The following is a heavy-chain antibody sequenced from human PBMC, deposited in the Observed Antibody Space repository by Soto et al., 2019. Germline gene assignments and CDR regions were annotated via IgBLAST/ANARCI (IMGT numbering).Heavy chain of an antibody. Sequence: HPGGSLRLSCAASGFTFSSYSMNWVRQAPGKGLEWISYISISSSTIYYADSVKGRFTISRDNAKNSLYLQMNSLRDEDTAVYYCARDRREGYSNRDYWGQGTLVTVSS. CDR3: ARDRREGYSNRDY. V-gene: IGHV3-48*02. D-gene: IGHD4-4*01. J-gene: IGHJ4*02. CDR1: GFTFSSYS. CDR2: ISISSSTI.